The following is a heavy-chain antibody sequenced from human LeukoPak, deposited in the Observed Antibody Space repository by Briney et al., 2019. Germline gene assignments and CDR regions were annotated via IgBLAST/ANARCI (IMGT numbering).Heavy chain of an antibody. V-gene: IGHV4-39*07. CDR1: GGSTSSSSYY. CDR3: ARGGGIVGATRPYYYYYYMDV. J-gene: IGHJ6*03. D-gene: IGHD1-26*01. Sequence: SETLSLTCTVSGGSTSSSSYYWGWIRQPPGKGLEWIGSIYYSGSTYYNPSLKSRVTISVDTSKNQFSLKLSSVTAADTAVYYCARGGGIVGATRPYYYYYYMDVWGKGTTVTISS. CDR2: IYYSGST.